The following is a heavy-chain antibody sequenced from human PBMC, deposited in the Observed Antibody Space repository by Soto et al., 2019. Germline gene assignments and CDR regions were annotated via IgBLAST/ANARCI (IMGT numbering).Heavy chain of an antibody. D-gene: IGHD3-16*01. J-gene: IGHJ4*02. V-gene: IGHV3-66*01. CDR1: GFTVSSNY. CDR2: IYSGGST. Sequence: GGSLRLSCAASGFTVSSNYMSWVRQAPGKGLEWVSVIYSGGSTYYADSVKGRFTISRDNSKNTLYLQMNSLRAEDTAVYYCASFSIMITFDYWGQGTLVTVSS. CDR3: ASFSIMITFDY.